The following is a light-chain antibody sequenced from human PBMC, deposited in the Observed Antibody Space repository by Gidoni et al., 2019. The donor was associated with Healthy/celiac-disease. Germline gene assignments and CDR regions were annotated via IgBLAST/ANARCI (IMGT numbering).Light chain of an antibody. V-gene: IGLV7-43*01. CDR1: TGAVTSGYY. CDR2: STS. J-gene: IGLJ1*01. CDR3: LLYYGGAYV. Sequence: QTVVTKEPSLTVSPGGTVTLTCASSTGAVTSGYYPNWFQQKPGQAPRALIYSTSNNHSWTPARFSGSLLGGKAALTLSGVQPEDEAEYYCLLYYGGAYVFGTGTKVTVL.